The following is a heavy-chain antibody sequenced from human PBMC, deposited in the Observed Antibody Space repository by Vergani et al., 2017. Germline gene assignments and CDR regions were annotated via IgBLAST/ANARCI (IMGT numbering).Heavy chain of an antibody. J-gene: IGHJ4*02. CDR1: GYTFFNYG. V-gene: IGHV1-18*04. CDR3: ARDGTXYYGSGSFYLFDY. D-gene: IGHD3-10*01. Sequence: QVQLVQSGPEVKRPGASVKVSCKTSGYTFFNYGVNWIRRAPGHGFEWLGWIRADTGDTKYSERLQDRVTLTTDSSTNTAYMELRSLKSDDTAVYYCARDGTXYYGSGSFYLFDYWGQGTLVTVSS. CDR2: IRADTGDT.